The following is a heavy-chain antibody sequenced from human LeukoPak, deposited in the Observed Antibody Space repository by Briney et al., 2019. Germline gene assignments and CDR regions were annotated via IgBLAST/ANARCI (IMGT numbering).Heavy chain of an antibody. V-gene: IGHV3-11*01. Sequence: GGSLRLSCAASGFTISDYYMSWIRQAPGKGLEWVSYISSSGSTIYYADSVKGRFTISRDNAKNSLYLQMNSLRAEDTAVYYCARVAPAAKYYYYYMDVWGKGTTVTVSS. CDR3: ARVAPAAKYYYYYMDV. CDR2: ISSSGSTI. D-gene: IGHD2-2*01. J-gene: IGHJ6*03. CDR1: GFTISDYY.